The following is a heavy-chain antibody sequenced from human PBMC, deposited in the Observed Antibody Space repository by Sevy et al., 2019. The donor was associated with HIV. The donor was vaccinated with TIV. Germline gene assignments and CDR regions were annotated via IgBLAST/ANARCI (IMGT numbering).Heavy chain of an antibody. CDR1: GFTSSSYA. CDR2: ISESGAMT. CDR3: AKASIEVAATTGGVFDY. V-gene: IGHV3-23*01. Sequence: GGSLRLSYVASGFTSSSYAMSWVRQAPGKGLEWVSSISESGAMTYYADSVKGRFTISRDNSKSTLYLQMNSLRAEDTAIYYCAKASIEVAATTGGVFDYWGQGTLVTVSS. D-gene: IGHD6-19*01. J-gene: IGHJ4*02.